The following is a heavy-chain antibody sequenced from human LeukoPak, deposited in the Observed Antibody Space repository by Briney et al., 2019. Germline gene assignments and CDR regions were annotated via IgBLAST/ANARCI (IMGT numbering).Heavy chain of an antibody. J-gene: IGHJ5*02. D-gene: IGHD6-13*01. V-gene: IGHV4-39*01. Sequence: SETLSLTCTVSGGSISSSSYYWGWIRQPPGKGLEWIGSIYYSGSTNYNPSLKSRVTISVDTSKNQFSLKLSSVTAADTAVYYCARRGSSWKTNWFDPWGQGTLVTVSS. CDR3: ARRGSSWKTNWFDP. CDR2: IYYSGST. CDR1: GGSISSSSYY.